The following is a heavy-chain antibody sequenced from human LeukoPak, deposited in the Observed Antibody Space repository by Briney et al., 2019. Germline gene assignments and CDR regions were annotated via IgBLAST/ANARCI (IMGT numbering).Heavy chain of an antibody. Sequence: GGSLRLSCAASGFTFSSYEMNWVRQAPGKGLEWVSYISSSGSTIYYADSVKGRFTISRDNAKNSLYLQMNSLRAEDTAVYYCATFTTYGDYGSDAFDTWGQGTMVTVSS. J-gene: IGHJ3*02. D-gene: IGHD4-17*01. CDR1: GFTFSSYE. CDR3: ATFTTYGDYGSDAFDT. CDR2: ISSSGSTI. V-gene: IGHV3-48*03.